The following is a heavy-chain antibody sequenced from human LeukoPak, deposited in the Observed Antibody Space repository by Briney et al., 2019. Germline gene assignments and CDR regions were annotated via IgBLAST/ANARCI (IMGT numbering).Heavy chain of an antibody. J-gene: IGHJ5*02. CDR2: IYYSGST. D-gene: IGHD2-15*01. Sequence: SETLSLTCTVSGGSISSSSYYWGWIRQPPGKGLEWIGSIYYSGSTYYNPSLKSRVTISVDTSKNQLSLKLSSVTAADTAIYYCARPVFCSGGSCEGYWFDPWGQGTLVTVSS. V-gene: IGHV4-39*07. CDR1: GGSISSSSYY. CDR3: ARPVFCSGGSCEGYWFDP.